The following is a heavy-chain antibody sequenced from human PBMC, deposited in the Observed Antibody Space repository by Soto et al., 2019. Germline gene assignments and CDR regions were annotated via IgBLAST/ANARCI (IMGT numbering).Heavy chain of an antibody. CDR3: ARDRWYYYDSSGPRDAFDI. D-gene: IGHD3-22*01. Sequence: SETLSLTCTVSGGSISSYYWSWIRQPAGKGLEWIGRIYTSGSTNYNPSLKSRVTMSVDTSKNQFSLKLSSVTAADTAVYYCARDRWYYYDSSGPRDAFDIWGQGTMVTVSS. CDR1: GGSISSYY. CDR2: IYTSGST. J-gene: IGHJ3*02. V-gene: IGHV4-4*07.